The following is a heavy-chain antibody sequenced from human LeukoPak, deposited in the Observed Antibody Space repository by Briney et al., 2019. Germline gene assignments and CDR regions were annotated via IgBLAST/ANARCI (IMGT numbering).Heavy chain of an antibody. D-gene: IGHD3-22*01. Sequence: GGSLRLSCAASGFTFDDYAMHWVRQAPGKGLEWVSGISWNSGSIGYADSVKGRITISRDNARNSLYLQVNSLRAEDTAVYYCASQDSSGYYHYWGQGTLVTVSS. CDR2: ISWNSGSI. CDR3: ASQDSSGYYHY. V-gene: IGHV3-9*01. J-gene: IGHJ4*02. CDR1: GFTFDDYA.